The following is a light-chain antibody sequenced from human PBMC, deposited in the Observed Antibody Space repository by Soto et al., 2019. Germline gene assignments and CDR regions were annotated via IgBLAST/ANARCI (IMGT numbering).Light chain of an antibody. J-gene: IGLJ1*01. Sequence: QSVLTQPPSVSGTPGQRVTISCSGGISNIATNYVHWFQQLPVTAPKVLSNRDNQRPSGVPDRFSGSKSGTSASLAISGLRSEDEAEYYCAAWDDTVRSDVFGTGTKLTVL. V-gene: IGLV1-47*01. CDR3: AAWDDTVRSDV. CDR1: ISNIATNY. CDR2: RDN.